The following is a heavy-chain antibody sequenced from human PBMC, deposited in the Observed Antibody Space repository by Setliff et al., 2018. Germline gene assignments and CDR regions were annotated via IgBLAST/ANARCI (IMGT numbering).Heavy chain of an antibody. CDR1: AFGSSSYW. CDR3: ANDVRGGVYEI. V-gene: IGHV3-7*01. J-gene: IGHJ3*02. Sequence: PGGSLRLSCAASAFGSSSYWMSWVRQAPGKGPEWLAQISQDGSEKYYVDSVKGRLTISRDNAKNSLYLQMNSLRVEDTAVYYCANDVRGGVYEIWGQGTMVTVSS. CDR2: ISQDGSEK. D-gene: IGHD3-16*01.